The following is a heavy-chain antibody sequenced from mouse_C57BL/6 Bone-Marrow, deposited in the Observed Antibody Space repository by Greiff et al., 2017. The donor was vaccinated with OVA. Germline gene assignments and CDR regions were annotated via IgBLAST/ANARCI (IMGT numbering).Heavy chain of an antibody. CDR1: GYTFTDYE. CDR2: IDPETGGT. Sequence: VQGVESGAELVRPGASVTLSCKASGYTFTDYEMHWVKQTPVHGLEWIGAIDPETGGTAYNQKFKGKAILTADKSSSTAYMELRSLTSEDSAVYYCTRGDYDVGYYFDYWGQGTTLTVSS. J-gene: IGHJ2*01. CDR3: TRGDYDVGYYFDY. D-gene: IGHD2-4*01. V-gene: IGHV1-15*01.